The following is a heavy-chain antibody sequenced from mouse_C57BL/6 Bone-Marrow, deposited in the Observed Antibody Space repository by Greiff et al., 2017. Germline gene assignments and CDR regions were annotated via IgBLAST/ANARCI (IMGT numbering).Heavy chain of an antibody. CDR1: GYTFTSYW. Sequence: QVQLQQPGAELVKPGASVKLSCKASGYTFTSYWMHWVKQRPGQGLEWIGMIHPNSGSTNYNEKFKSKATLTVDKSSSTAYMQPSSRTSEDSEVYYSVTYSYYYGSRGYFDVWGTGTTVTVSS. CDR3: VTYSYYYGSRGYFDV. CDR2: IHPNSGST. V-gene: IGHV1-64*01. D-gene: IGHD1-1*01. J-gene: IGHJ1*03.